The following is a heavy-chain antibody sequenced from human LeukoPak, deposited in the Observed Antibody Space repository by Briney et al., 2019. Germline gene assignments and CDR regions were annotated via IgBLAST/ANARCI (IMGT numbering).Heavy chain of an antibody. CDR3: ARDGSSEWLFDY. D-gene: IGHD3-3*01. V-gene: IGHV3-48*03. CDR1: GFTFSSYE. J-gene: IGHJ4*02. Sequence: GGSLRLSCAASGFTFSSYEMNLVRQAPGKGLEWVSYISSSGSTIYYADSVKGRFTISRDNAKNSLYLQMNSLRAEDTAVYYCARDGSSEWLFDYWGQGTLVTVSS. CDR2: ISSSGSTI.